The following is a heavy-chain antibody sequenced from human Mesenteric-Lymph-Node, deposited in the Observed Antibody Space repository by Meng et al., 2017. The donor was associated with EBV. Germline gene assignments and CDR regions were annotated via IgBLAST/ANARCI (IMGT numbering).Heavy chain of an antibody. D-gene: IGHD3-10*01. CDR3: GGGYISGVPDFDY. CDR1: GGSFSGFY. CDR2: INHRRDT. V-gene: IGHV4-34*02. Sequence: QMPLPPWGAGLLKPSETLSLTCAVSGGSFSGFYWSWIRQSPGKGLEWIGEINHRRDTNYHPSLKSRVTISLDASKNQFSLKLTSVTAADTAVYYCGGGYISGVPDFDYWGQGTLVTVSS. J-gene: IGHJ4*02.